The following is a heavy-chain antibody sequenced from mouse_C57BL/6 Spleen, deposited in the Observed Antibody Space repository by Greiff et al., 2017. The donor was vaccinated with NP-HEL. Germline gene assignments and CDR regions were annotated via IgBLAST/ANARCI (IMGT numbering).Heavy chain of an antibody. CDR2: IDPSDSYT. V-gene: IGHV1-69*01. CDR1: GYTFTSYW. D-gene: IGHD2-1*01. CDR3: ARGNLGGNHPFAY. Sequence: QVQLQQPGAELVMPGASVKLSCKASGYTFTSYWMHWVKQRPGQGLEWIGEIDPSDSYTNYNQKFKGKSTLTVDKSSSTAYMQLSSLTSEDSAVYYCARGNLGGNHPFAYWGQGTLVTVSA. J-gene: IGHJ3*01.